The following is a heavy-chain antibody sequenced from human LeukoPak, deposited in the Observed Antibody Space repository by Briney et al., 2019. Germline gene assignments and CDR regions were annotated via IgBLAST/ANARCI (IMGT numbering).Heavy chain of an antibody. Sequence: SGPTLVNPTQTLTLTCTFSGFSLSTSRMCVSWIRQPPGKALEWLARIDWDDDKYYSTSLKTRLTISKDTSKNQVVLTMTNMDPVDTATYYCARHYYDSSGYSFDYWGQGTLVTVSS. V-gene: IGHV2-70*11. D-gene: IGHD3-22*01. CDR1: GFSLSTSRMC. CDR3: ARHYYDSSGYSFDY. CDR2: IDWDDDK. J-gene: IGHJ4*02.